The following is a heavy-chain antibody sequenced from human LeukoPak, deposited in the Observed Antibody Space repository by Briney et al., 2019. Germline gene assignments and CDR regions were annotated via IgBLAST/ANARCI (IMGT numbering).Heavy chain of an antibody. CDR1: GGSFSGYY. CDR2: IYYSGST. CDR3: ARLPSSSWYLTFDYYYYGMDV. Sequence: SETLSLTCAVYGGSFSGYYWSWIRQPPGKGLEWIGSIYYSGSTYYNPSLKSRVTISVDTSKNQFSLKLSSVTAADTAVYYCARLPSSSWYLTFDYYYYGMDVWGQGTTVTVSS. V-gene: IGHV4-34*01. J-gene: IGHJ6*02. D-gene: IGHD6-13*01.